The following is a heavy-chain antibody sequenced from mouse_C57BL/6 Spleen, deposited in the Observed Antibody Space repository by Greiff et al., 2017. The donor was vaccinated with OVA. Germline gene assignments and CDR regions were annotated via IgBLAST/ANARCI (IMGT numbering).Heavy chain of an antibody. J-gene: IGHJ4*01. D-gene: IGHD1-1*01. CDR3: ASPSTVVAPYYAMDY. CDR2: INPNNGGT. Sequence: EVQLQQSGPELVKPGASVKISCKASGYTFTDYYMNWVKQSHGKSLEWIGDINPNNGGTSYHQKCKGKAPLTVDKSSSTAYMELRSLTSEDSAAYYCASPSTVVAPYYAMDYWGQGTSVTVSS. V-gene: IGHV1-26*01. CDR1: GYTFTDYY.